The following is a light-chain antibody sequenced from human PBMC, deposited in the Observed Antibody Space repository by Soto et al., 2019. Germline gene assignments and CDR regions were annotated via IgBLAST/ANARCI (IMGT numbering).Light chain of an antibody. Sequence: EIVLTQSPATLSLSPGERATLSCRASQNIDSDLAWYQQRPGQPPRLLIYDASNRAPGIPARFGGSGSGTEFTLTISSLQSEDFAVYYCQQYNIWRSITFGPGTRLEIK. V-gene: IGKV3-11*01. CDR2: DAS. CDR3: QQYNIWRSIT. CDR1: QNIDSD. J-gene: IGKJ5*01.